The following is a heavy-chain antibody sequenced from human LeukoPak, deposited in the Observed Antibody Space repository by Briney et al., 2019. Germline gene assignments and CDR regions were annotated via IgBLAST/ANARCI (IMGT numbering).Heavy chain of an antibody. CDR1: GYSFTNYW. D-gene: IGHD1-1*01. CDR2: IYPGDSDT. J-gene: IGHJ4*02. Sequence: GESLKISCKVSGYSFTNYWIAWVRQMPGKGLEWMGIIYPGDSDTRYSPSFQGQVTISADKSISTAYLQWSSLKASDTAMYYCARLGQGTGYYFDYWGQGTLVTVSS. CDR3: ARLGQGTGYYFDY. V-gene: IGHV5-51*01.